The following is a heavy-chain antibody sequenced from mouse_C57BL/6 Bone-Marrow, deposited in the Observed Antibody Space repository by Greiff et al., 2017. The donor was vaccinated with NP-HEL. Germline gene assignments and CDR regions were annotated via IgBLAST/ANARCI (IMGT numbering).Heavy chain of an antibody. CDR3: ARLTTVVAPFDY. D-gene: IGHD1-1*01. V-gene: IGHV1-55*01. CDR2: IYPGSGST. CDR1: GYTFTSYW. J-gene: IGHJ2*01. Sequence: QVQLQQPGAELVKPGASVKMSCKASGYTFTSYWITWVKQRPGQGLEWIGDIYPGSGSTNYNEKFKSKATLTVDTSSSTAYMQLSSLTSEDSAVYYCARLTTVVAPFDYWGQGTTLTGSS.